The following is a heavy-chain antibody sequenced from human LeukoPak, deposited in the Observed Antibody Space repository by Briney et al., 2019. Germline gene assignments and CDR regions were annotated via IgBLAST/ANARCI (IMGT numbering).Heavy chain of an antibody. V-gene: IGHV3-74*01. D-gene: IGHD6-25*01. Sequence: GKSLRLSCAASGFSFSSYDMHWVRQAPGKGLVWVSRIRGDGSMTNYADSVKGRFTISRDNAKNTLYLQMNSLRLEDTAVYYCARENLAAAADYWGQGTVVTVSS. J-gene: IGHJ4*02. CDR1: GFSFSSYD. CDR2: IRGDGSMT. CDR3: ARENLAAAADY.